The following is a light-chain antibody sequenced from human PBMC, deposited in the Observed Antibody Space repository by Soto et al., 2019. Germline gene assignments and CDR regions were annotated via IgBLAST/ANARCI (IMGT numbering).Light chain of an antibody. CDR1: SSDVGGYSY. CDR2: DVS. Sequence: QSALTQPASVSGSPGQSIAISCTGTSSDVGGYSYVSWYQRQPGKAPKLVISDVSNRPSGVSDRFSGSKSGNTASLTISGLQTEDEADYCCASYTTSSTYVFGTGTKITVL. CDR3: ASYTTSSTYV. V-gene: IGLV2-14*01. J-gene: IGLJ1*01.